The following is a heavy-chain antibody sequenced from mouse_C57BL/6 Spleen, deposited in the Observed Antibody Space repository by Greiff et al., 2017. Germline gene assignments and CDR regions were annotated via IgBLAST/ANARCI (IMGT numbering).Heavy chain of an antibody. J-gene: IGHJ4*01. V-gene: IGHV1-64*01. CDR2: IHPNSGST. CDR1: GYTFTSYW. CDR3: ATSLYYDYAMDY. D-gene: IGHD2-4*01. Sequence: QVQLKQPGAELVKPGASVKLSCKASGYTFTSYWMHWVKQRPGQGLEWIGMIHPNSGSTNYNEKFKSKATLTVDKSSSTAYMQLSRLTSEDSAVYSWATSLYYDYAMDYWGQGTSVTVSS.